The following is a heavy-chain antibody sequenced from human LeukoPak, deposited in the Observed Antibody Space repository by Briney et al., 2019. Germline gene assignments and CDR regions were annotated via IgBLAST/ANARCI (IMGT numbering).Heavy chain of an antibody. J-gene: IGHJ4*02. Sequence: GRTLRLFCAASGFTFSRYGMHWVRQAPGKGLEGVAVIWNAGGNKYYADSVNGRFTISRDNSKNTLYLQMNRLRAEDTAVYYCARNSLGYYYDSSGYYYFDYWGQGTLVTVSS. CDR1: GFTFSRYG. CDR3: ARNSLGYYYDSSGYYYFDY. D-gene: IGHD3-22*01. CDR2: IWNAGGNK. V-gene: IGHV3-33*01.